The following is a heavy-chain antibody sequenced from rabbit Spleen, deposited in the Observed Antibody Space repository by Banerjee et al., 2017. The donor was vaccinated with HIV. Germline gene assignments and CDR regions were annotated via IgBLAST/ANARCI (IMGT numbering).Heavy chain of an antibody. V-gene: IGHV1S7*01. CDR2: IDPVFGIT. CDR1: GFTLSSYY. CDR3: TRDGAGGSYFAL. Sequence: HLKESGGGLIQTGGSLKLSLEASGFTLSSYYMNGVPQAPVKGLECIDHIDPVFGITYYANRVNGRFSISRENAQNTLFLQMTSLTAANTATDFCTRDGAGGSYFALWGPGTLVTVS. D-gene: IGHD8-1*01. J-gene: IGHJ4*01.